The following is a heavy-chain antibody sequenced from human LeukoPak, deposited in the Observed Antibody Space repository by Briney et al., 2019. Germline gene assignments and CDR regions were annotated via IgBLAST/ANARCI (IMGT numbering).Heavy chain of an antibody. CDR3: ARPLAAAGSNWFDP. V-gene: IGHV4-34*01. D-gene: IGHD6-13*01. CDR2: INHSGST. J-gene: IGHJ5*02. Sequence: SETLSLTCAVYGGSFSGYYWSWIRQPPGKGLEWIGEINHSGSTNYNPSLKSRVTISVDTSKNQFSLKLNSVTAADTAVYYCARPLAAAGSNWFDPWGQGTLVTVSS. CDR1: GGSFSGYY.